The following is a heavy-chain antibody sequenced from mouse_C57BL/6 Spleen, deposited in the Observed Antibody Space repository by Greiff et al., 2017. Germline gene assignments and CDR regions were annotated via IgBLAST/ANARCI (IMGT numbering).Heavy chain of an antibody. J-gene: IGHJ4*01. V-gene: IGHV5-17*01. Sequence: EVQLVESGGGLVKPGGSLQLSCAASGFTFSDYGMHWVRQAPEKGLEWVAYISSGSSTINYADTVKGRFTISRDNAKNTRFLQMTSLRSEDTAMYECAYLYGSSYYAMDYWGQGTSVTVSS. CDR2: ISSGSSTI. CDR1: GFTFSDYG. D-gene: IGHD1-1*01. CDR3: AYLYGSSYYAMDY.